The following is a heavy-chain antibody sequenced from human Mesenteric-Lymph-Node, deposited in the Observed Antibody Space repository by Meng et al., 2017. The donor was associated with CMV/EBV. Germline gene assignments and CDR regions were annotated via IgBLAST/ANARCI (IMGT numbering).Heavy chain of an antibody. CDR1: GFNLGAYY. CDR2: IAGDGSGI. J-gene: IGHJ5*02. CDR3: ARDPRNKGFDP. V-gene: IGHV3-11*01. Sequence: RGSLRLSCAASGFNLGAYYMTWIRQAPGKGLGCLSFIAGDGSGIFYAASVRGRFTTSRDNARNSLYLQMDGLRDEDTAIYYCARDPRNKGFDPWGPGTLVTV.